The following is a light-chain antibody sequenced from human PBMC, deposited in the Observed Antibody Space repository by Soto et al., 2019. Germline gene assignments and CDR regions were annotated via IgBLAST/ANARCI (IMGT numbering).Light chain of an antibody. Sequence: QSVLTQPPSVSGAPGQRVTISCTGSSSNIGAGYDVHWYQQLPGTAPKLLIYGNSNRPSGVPDRFSASKSGASASLAITELQAEDEADYYCQSYDSSLSGSVFGGG. V-gene: IGLV1-40*01. CDR1: SSNIGAGYD. J-gene: IGLJ2*01. CDR3: QSYDSSLSGSV. CDR2: GNS.